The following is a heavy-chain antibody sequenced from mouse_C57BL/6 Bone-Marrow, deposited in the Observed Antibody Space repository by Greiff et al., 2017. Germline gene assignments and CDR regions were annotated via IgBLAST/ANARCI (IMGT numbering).Heavy chain of an antibody. Sequence: EVQLQQSGPELVKPGASVKISCKASGYTFTDYYMNWVKQSHGKSLEWIGDINPNNGGTSYNQKFKGKATLTVDKSSSTAYMELRSLTSEDSAVXYCARPGYYGSSSYYYAMDYWGQGTSVTVSS. V-gene: IGHV1-26*01. CDR1: GYTFTDYY. CDR3: ARPGYYGSSSYYYAMDY. CDR2: INPNNGGT. J-gene: IGHJ4*01. D-gene: IGHD1-1*01.